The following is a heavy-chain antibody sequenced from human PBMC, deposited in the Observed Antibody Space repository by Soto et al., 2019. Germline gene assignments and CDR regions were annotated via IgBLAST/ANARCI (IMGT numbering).Heavy chain of an antibody. J-gene: IGHJ6*02. CDR3: ERGVGFGYYYYHMDL. D-gene: IGHD3-10*01. Sequence: SETLSLTCTVSGDSVTSVSDYWSWIRQPPGKGLEWIGYIYYSGSADYNPSRGSRVTISIDTSKNQFSLKLTSVTAADTAVYYCERGVGFGYYYYHMDLWGQGTTVTVYS. V-gene: IGHV4-61*01. CDR1: GDSVTSVSDY. CDR2: IYYSGSA.